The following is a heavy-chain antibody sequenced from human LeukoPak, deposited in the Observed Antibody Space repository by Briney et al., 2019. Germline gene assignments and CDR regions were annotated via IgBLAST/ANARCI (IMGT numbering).Heavy chain of an antibody. J-gene: IGHJ6*03. CDR2: ISYDGTNK. V-gene: IGHV3-30*03. CDR3: VRSPTYYNMDV. Sequence: GEFLRLSCAASGFTFSNYVIHWVRQAPGKGLEWLAVISYDGTNKYYADTVKGRFTISRDHSQSTVDLQMNTLRGADTAVYYCVRSPTYYNMDVWGKGTTVTVSS. CDR1: GFTFSNYV.